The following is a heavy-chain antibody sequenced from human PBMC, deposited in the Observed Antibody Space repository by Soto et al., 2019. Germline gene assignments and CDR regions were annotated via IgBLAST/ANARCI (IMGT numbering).Heavy chain of an antibody. V-gene: IGHV3-21*01. D-gene: IGHD1-26*01. CDR3: ARAAMGATTTFFN. Sequence: GGSLRLSCAASGFTFSSYSMNWVRQAPGKGLEWVSSISSSSSYIYYADSVKGRFTISRDNAKNSLYLQMNSLRAEDTAVYYCARAAMGATTTFFNWGQGTLVTVSS. CDR2: ISSSSSYI. CDR1: GFTFSSYS. J-gene: IGHJ4*02.